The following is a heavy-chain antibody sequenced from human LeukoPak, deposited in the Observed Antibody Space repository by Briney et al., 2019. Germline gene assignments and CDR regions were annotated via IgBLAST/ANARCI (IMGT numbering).Heavy chain of an antibody. V-gene: IGHV3-30*02. J-gene: IGHJ4*02. Sequence: PGGSLRLSCAASGFTFSSYGMHWVRQAPGKGLEWVAFIRYDGSNKYYADSVKGRFTISRDNSKNTLYLQMNSLRAEDTAVYYCAKDHKIVSSSWPWSFDYWGQGTLVTVSS. D-gene: IGHD6-13*01. CDR1: GFTFSSYG. CDR2: IRYDGSNK. CDR3: AKDHKIVSSSWPWSFDY.